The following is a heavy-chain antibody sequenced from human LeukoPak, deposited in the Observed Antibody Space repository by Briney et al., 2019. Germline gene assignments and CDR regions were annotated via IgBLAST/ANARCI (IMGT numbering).Heavy chain of an antibody. CDR1: GFTFSSYW. CDR2: INSDGSST. J-gene: IGHJ4*02. CDR3: ARHYADYIDY. D-gene: IGHD4-17*01. V-gene: IGHV3-74*01. Sequence: PGGSLRLSCAASGFTFSSYWMHWVRQAPGKGLVWVSRINSDGSSTNYADSVKGRCTISRDYAKNTLYLQMNSLRAEDTAVYYCARHYADYIDYWGQGTLVTVSS.